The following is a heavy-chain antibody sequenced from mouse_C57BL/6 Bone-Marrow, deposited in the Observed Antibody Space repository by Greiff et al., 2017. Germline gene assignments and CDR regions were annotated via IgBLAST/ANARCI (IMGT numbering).Heavy chain of an antibody. J-gene: IGHJ2*01. Sequence: QVQLQQSGPELVKPGASVKISCKASGYAFSSSWMNWVKQRPGKGLEWIGRIYPGDGDTNYNGKFKGKATLTADKSSSTAYMQLSSLTSEDSAVYFCARRVPVVARYYFDYWGQGTTLTVSS. CDR1: GYAFSSSW. D-gene: IGHD1-1*01. CDR2: IYPGDGDT. V-gene: IGHV1-82*01. CDR3: ARRVPVVARYYFDY.